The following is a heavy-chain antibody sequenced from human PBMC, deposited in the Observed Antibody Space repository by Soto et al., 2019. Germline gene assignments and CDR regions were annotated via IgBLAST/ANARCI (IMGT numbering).Heavy chain of an antibody. CDR3: ARVLTKLAAAGIGY. J-gene: IGHJ4*02. V-gene: IGHV1-3*01. Sequence: ASVKVSCKASGYPFNSYAMHWVRQAPGQRLEWMGWINAGNGNTQYSQKFQGRCTITRDTSASTAYIELSSLSSADTAVYYCARVLTKLAAAGIGYSGQGTLVTVPS. D-gene: IGHD6-13*01. CDR1: GYPFNSYA. CDR2: INAGNGNT.